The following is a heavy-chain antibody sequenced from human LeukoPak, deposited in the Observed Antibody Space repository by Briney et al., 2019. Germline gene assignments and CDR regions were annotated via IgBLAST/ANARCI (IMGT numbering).Heavy chain of an antibody. CDR3: ARHGKYYDILTGYSNWFDP. Sequence: SETLSLTCTVSGGSISSSSYYWGWIRQPPGKGLESIGSIYYSGSTYYNPSLKSRVTISVDTSKNQFSLKLSSVTATDTAVYYCARHGKYYDILTGYSNWFDPWGQGTLVTVSS. J-gene: IGHJ5*02. D-gene: IGHD3-9*01. CDR2: IYYSGST. V-gene: IGHV4-39*01. CDR1: GGSISSSSYY.